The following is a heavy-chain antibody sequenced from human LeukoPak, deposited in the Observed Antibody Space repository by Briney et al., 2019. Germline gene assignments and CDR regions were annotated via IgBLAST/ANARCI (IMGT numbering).Heavy chain of an antibody. Sequence: SETLSLTCTVSGGSISSYYWSWIRQPPGKGLEWIGYIYYSGSINSNPSLKSRVTISVDTSKNQFSLKLSSVTAADTAVYYCARDRSEYGDYGGFDPWGQGTLVTVPS. J-gene: IGHJ5*02. V-gene: IGHV4-59*01. D-gene: IGHD4-17*01. CDR3: ARDRSEYGDYGGFDP. CDR1: GGSISSYY. CDR2: IYYSGSI.